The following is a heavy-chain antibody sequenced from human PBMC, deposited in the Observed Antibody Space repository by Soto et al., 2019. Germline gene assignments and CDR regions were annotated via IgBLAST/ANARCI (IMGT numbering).Heavy chain of an antibody. V-gene: IGHV4-59*12. CDR3: ASSPIVVVTGLDY. CDR1: GGSIIDYY. D-gene: IGHD2-21*02. J-gene: IGHJ4*02. Sequence: SETLSLTCTVSGGSIIDYYWSWIRQPPGKGLEWIGYIYYSGTTDYSPSLKSRVTISVDTSKNQFSMKLSSVTAADTAVYYCASSPIVVVTGLDYWGQGTLVTVSS. CDR2: IYYSGTT.